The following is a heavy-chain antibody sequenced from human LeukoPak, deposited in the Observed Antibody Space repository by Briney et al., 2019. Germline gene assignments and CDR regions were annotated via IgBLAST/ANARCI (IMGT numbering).Heavy chain of an antibody. V-gene: IGHV3-23*01. CDR1: GFTFSRYA. J-gene: IGHJ4*02. Sequence: GGALRLSCAASGFTFSRYAMSWVRQAPGEGVEGVSAISGRGGSTYYAGSVEGRFTISRDNSTNTLNLPINSPRAEDTTIYHCAKLGQMTTVTTSKNYCGQGTLVTVPS. CDR3: AKLGQMTTVTTSKNY. CDR2: ISGRGGST. D-gene: IGHD4-17*01.